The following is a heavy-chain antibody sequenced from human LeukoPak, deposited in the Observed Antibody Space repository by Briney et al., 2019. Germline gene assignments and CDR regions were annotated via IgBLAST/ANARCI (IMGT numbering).Heavy chain of an antibody. CDR2: IIPIFGTA. CDR3: ARDLVGYYDSRAFDI. Sequence: GASVKVSCKASGYTFTSYGISWVRQAPGLGLEWMGGIIPIFGTANYAQKFQGRVTITADESTSTAYMELSSLRSEDTAVYYCARDLVGYYDSRAFDIWGQGTMVTVSS. CDR1: GYTFTSYG. J-gene: IGHJ3*02. V-gene: IGHV1-69*13. D-gene: IGHD3-22*01.